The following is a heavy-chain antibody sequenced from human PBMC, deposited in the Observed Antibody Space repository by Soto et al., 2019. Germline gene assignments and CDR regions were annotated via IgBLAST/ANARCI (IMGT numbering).Heavy chain of an antibody. D-gene: IGHD6-19*01. J-gene: IGHJ4*02. V-gene: IGHV3-23*01. CDR1: GFSFSSYA. CDR3: AKHLQYDSGWHIHY. Sequence: GGSLRLSCAASGFSFSSYAVSWVRQAPGKGLEWVSVFDGSVGHTYYTNSVKGRFTISNDNSKNTLFLQMNSLKAEDTAVYFCAKHLQYDSGWHIHYWGKGTLGTVSS. CDR2: FDGSVGHT.